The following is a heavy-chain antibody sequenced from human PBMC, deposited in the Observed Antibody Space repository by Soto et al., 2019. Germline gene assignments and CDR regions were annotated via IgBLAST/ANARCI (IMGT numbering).Heavy chain of an antibody. CDR3: ARGLYCSGGSCYSL. D-gene: IGHD2-15*01. J-gene: IGHJ4*02. Sequence: ETLSLTCTVSGGSISSYYWSWIRQPPGKGLEWIGYIYYSGSTNYNPSLKSRVTISVDTSKNQFSLKLSSVTAADTAVYYCARGLYCSGGSCYSLWGQGTLVTVSS. V-gene: IGHV4-59*01. CDR2: IYYSGST. CDR1: GGSISSYY.